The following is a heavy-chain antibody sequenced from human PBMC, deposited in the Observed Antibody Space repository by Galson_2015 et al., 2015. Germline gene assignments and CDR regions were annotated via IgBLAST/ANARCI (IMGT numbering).Heavy chain of an antibody. Sequence: CAISGDSVSNSGASWNWIRQSPSRGLEWLGRTYYRSKWGNDYAVSVKSRITVNPDTSKNHFSLQLNSVTPEDTAVYYCARDLTSRGGYWGQGTLVTVSS. CDR2: TYYRSKWGN. J-gene: IGHJ4*02. D-gene: IGHD3-16*01. V-gene: IGHV6-1*01. CDR3: ARDLTSRGGY. CDR1: GDSVSNSGAS.